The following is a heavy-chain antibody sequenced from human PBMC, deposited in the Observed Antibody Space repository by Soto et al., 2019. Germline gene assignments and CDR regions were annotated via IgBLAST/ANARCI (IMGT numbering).Heavy chain of an antibody. Sequence: QVQLLRSGGEVKKPGASVKVSCKAPVYTFTSYGSRWVGRAPGQGVEWMGWINGYTGNTKYAQKFQGRVTMTIDTSTSTAYMERWTPISDDTDVYYCARSWVTGKGGMDVWGQGTTVTVSS. V-gene: IGHV1-18*01. J-gene: IGHJ6*02. CDR1: VYTFTSYG. CDR3: ARSWVTGKGGMDV. CDR2: INGYTGNT. D-gene: IGHD3-16*01.